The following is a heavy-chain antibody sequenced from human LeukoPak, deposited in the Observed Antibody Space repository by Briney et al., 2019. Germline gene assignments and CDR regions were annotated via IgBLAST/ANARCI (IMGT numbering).Heavy chain of an antibody. Sequence: PGGSLRLSCAASGFTFSSYAMHWVRQAPGKGLEWVAVISYDGSNKYYADSVKGRFTISRDNSKNTLYLQMNSLRAEDTAVYYCAKGTTLWFGELPPPDAFDIWGQGTMVTVSS. D-gene: IGHD3-10*01. V-gene: IGHV3-30*04. CDR3: AKGTTLWFGELPPPDAFDI. CDR2: ISYDGSNK. CDR1: GFTFSSYA. J-gene: IGHJ3*02.